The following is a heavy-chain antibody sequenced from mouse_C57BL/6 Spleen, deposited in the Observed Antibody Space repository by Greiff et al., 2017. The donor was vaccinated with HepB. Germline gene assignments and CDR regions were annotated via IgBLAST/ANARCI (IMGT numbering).Heavy chain of an antibody. J-gene: IGHJ3*01. CDR1: GFTFSNYW. Sequence: EVKLMESGGGLVQPGGSMKLSCVASGFTFSNYWMNWVRQSPEKGLEWVAQIRLKSDNYATHYAESVKGRFTISRDDSKSSVYLQMNNLRAEDTGIYYCTEDGAWFAYWGQGTLVTVSA. CDR3: TEDGAWFAY. CDR2: IRLKSDNYAT. V-gene: IGHV6-3*01.